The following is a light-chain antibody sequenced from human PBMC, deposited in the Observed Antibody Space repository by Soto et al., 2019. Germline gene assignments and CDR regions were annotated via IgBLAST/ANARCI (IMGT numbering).Light chain of an antibody. CDR3: QHYNNSSVT. Sequence: DMQMTQSPSTLSASVGDRVTISCRASQSIIRWLAWYQQKPGKAPKVLIFDASTLESGVPSRFSGSGFGTDFTLTISSLQPDDFATYYCQHYNNSSVTFGQGTKVEIK. V-gene: IGKV1-5*01. CDR1: QSIIRW. CDR2: DAS. J-gene: IGKJ1*01.